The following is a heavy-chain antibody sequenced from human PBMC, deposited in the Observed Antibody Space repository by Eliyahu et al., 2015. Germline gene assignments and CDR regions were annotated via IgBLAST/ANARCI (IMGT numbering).Heavy chain of an antibody. CDR1: GGTFTSYT. CDR2: IIPVFGTA. Sequence: QVQLVQSGAEVKRPGSSVKVSCKASGGTFTSYTIGWVRQAPGQGLEWLGGIIPVFGTAKYAQKFQGRVTITADESTSTAYMELNNLRSEDTAMYYCALEGGTSGPRWFDPWGQGTLVTVSS. D-gene: IGHD2-15*01. J-gene: IGHJ5*02. V-gene: IGHV1-69*01. CDR3: ALEGGTSGPRWFDP.